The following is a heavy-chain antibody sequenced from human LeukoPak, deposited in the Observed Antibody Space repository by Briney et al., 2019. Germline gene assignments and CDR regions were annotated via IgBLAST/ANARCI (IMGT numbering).Heavy chain of an antibody. V-gene: IGHV3-23*01. CDR3: AKEVPSQSYDILTGYPRYYFDY. CDR1: GFTFSSYA. CDR2: ISGSGGRT. D-gene: IGHD3-9*01. J-gene: IGHJ4*02. Sequence: GGSLRLSCAASGFTFSSYAMSWVRQAPGKGLEWVSVISGSGGRTYYADSVKGRFTISGDNSKNTLYLQMNSLRAEDTAVYYCAKEVPSQSYDILTGYPRYYFDYWGQGTLVTVSS.